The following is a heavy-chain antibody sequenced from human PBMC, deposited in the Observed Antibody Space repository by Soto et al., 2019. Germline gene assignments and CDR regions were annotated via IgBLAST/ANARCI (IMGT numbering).Heavy chain of an antibody. CDR3: ARSTTYYYDSSGYYSLGYFDY. V-gene: IGHV4-38-2*01. D-gene: IGHD3-22*01. CDR2: IYHSGST. Sequence: PSETLSLTCAVSGYPISSGYYWGWIRQPPGKGLEWIGSIYHSGSTYYNPSLKSRVTISVDTSKNQFSLKLSSVTAADTAVYYCARSTTYYYDSSGYYSLGYFDYWGQGTLVTVSS. CDR1: GYPISSGYY. J-gene: IGHJ4*02.